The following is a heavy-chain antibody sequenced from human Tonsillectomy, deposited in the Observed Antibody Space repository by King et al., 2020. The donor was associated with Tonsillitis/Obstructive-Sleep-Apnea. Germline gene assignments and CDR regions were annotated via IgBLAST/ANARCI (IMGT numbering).Heavy chain of an antibody. CDR2: IGTAGDT. Sequence: VQLVESGGGLVQPGGSLRLSCAASGFTFSNYDMHWVRQGIGKGLEWVSAIGTAGDTYYPGSVKGRFTISRENAKNSLYLQMNSLRAGDTAVYYCARDPNSSSPDWNFVLWGRGTLVTVPS. D-gene: IGHD6-6*01. V-gene: IGHV3-13*04. CDR3: ARDPNSSSPDWNFVL. CDR1: GFTFSNYD. J-gene: IGHJ2*01.